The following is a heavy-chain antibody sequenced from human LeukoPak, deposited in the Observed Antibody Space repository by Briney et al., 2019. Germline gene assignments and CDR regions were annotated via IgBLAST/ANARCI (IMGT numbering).Heavy chain of an antibody. CDR2: ISGSGGST. V-gene: IGHV3-23*01. CDR1: GLTFSSYA. J-gene: IGHJ4*02. CDR3: AKVPGSSITRYFYFDY. D-gene: IGHD6-13*01. Sequence: GGSLRLSCVASGLTFSSYAMSWVRQAPGKGLEWVPTISGSGGSTYYADSVKGRFTISGDNSKNTLYLQMDTLRAEDTAVYYCAKVPGSSITRYFYFDYWGQGTLVPVSS.